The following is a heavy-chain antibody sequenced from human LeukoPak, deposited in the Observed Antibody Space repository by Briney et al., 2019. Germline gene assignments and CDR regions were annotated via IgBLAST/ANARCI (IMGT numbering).Heavy chain of an antibody. CDR1: GFTFSTYA. J-gene: IGHJ4*02. CDR3: ARGVIVPTIPLSDY. Sequence: GGSLRLSCAASGFTFSTYAMHWVRQAPGKGLEWVAVISVDGSNKYYVDSVKGRFTISRDNSKNTLHLQMNSLRAEDTAVYYCARGVIVPTIPLSDYWGQGTLVTVSS. D-gene: IGHD5-12*01. V-gene: IGHV3-30-3*01. CDR2: ISVDGSNK.